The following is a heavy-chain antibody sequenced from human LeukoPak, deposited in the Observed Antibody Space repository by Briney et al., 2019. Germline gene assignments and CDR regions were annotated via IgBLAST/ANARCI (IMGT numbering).Heavy chain of an antibody. CDR1: GGSISSGGYY. CDR2: IYYSGST. Sequence: SETLSLTCTVSGGSISSGGYYRSWIRQHPGKGLEWIGYIYYSGSTYYNPSLKSRVTISVDTSKNQFSLKLSSVTAADTAVYYCARGPFHYCSGGSCYSPYGPDAEYFQHWGQGTLVTVSS. D-gene: IGHD2-15*01. J-gene: IGHJ1*01. V-gene: IGHV4-31*03. CDR3: ARGPFHYCSGGSCYSPYGPDAEYFQH.